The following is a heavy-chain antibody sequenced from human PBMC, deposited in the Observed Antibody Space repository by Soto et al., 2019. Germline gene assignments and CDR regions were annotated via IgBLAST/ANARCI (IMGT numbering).Heavy chain of an antibody. CDR1: GFTFTNYG. Sequence: QVNLVQSGAEVKRPGASVKISCKASGFTFTNYGFSWVRLAPGQGLEWLGWISSFNVNTNYPQKNQGRITMTTDTSTTAVYMELRSLTPDDTAVYFCARDSGAEVVAPPEARYMDVWGKGTTVTVSS. J-gene: IGHJ6*03. V-gene: IGHV1-18*01. CDR3: ARDSGAEVVAPPEARYMDV. CDR2: ISSFNVNT. D-gene: IGHD6-25*01.